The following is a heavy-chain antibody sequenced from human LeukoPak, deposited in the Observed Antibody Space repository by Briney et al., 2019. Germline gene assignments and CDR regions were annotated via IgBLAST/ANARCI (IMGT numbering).Heavy chain of an antibody. V-gene: IGHV3-20*04. D-gene: IGHD4-17*01. CDR1: GFTFDDYG. Sequence: PGGSLRLSCAASGFTFDDYGMSWVRQAPGKGLEWVSGINWNGGSTGYADSVKGRFTISRDNAKNSLYLQMNSLRTEDTALYYCARGWDGDYAGYFDYWGQGTLVTVSS. CDR2: INWNGGST. J-gene: IGHJ4*02. CDR3: ARGWDGDYAGYFDY.